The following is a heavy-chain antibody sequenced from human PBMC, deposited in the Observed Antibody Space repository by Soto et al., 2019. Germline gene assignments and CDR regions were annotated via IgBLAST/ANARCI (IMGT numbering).Heavy chain of an antibody. J-gene: IGHJ4*02. V-gene: IGHV4-38-2*01. CDR2: IYHSGST. Sequence: PSETLFLTCAVPGYPISSGYYWGWIRQPPGKGLEWIGSIYHSGSTYYNPSLKSRVTISVDTSKNQFSLKLSSVTAADTAVYYCASSGSYNNDYWGQGTLVTVSS. CDR1: GYPISSGYY. CDR3: ASSGSYNNDY. D-gene: IGHD1-26*01.